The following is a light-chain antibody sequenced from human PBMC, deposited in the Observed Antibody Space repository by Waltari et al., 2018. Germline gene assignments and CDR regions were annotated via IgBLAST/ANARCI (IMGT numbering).Light chain of an antibody. Sequence: EIVLTQSPGTLSLSPGERAIVSCRASQSVGRTLAWYQQKPGQAPRLLIYGAFNRATGIPDRFIGSGFGTEFRLTISGLEPEDSAVYYCQHYLRLPVAFGQGTKVEIK. CDR1: QSVGRT. V-gene: IGKV3-20*01. CDR3: QHYLRLPVA. J-gene: IGKJ1*01. CDR2: GAF.